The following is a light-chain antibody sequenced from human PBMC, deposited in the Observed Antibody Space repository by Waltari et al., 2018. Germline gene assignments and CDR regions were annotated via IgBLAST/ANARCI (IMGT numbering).Light chain of an antibody. CDR2: AFR. CDR3: SSYTTSHSLVV. J-gene: IGLJ2*01. CDR1: SSDIGIFNF. V-gene: IGLV2-14*01. Sequence: QSALTQPASVSGSPGQSITISCGGTSSDIGIFNFVSWYQQHPGKAPKLIIYAFRDRPAGVSGRFSGSKSGDTASLTISGLQPDDEAIYYCSSYTTSHSLVVFGAGTTLTV.